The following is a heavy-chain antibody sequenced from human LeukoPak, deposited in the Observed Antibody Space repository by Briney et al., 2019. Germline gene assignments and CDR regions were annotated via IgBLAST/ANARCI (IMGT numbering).Heavy chain of an antibody. D-gene: IGHD2-15*01. J-gene: IGHJ4*02. CDR3: AKVFRKLGYCSGGSCNPGRYFDY. Sequence: GGSLRLSCAASGFTFSSYAMHWVRQAPGKGLEWVAVISYDGSNKYYADSVKGRFTISRDNSKNTLYLQMNSLRAEDTAVYYCAKVFRKLGYCSGGSCNPGRYFDYWGQGTLVTVSS. CDR1: GFTFSSYA. CDR2: ISYDGSNK. V-gene: IGHV3-30*04.